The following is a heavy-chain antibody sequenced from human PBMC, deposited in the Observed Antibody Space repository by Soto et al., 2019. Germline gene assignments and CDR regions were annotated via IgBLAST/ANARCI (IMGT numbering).Heavy chain of an antibody. CDR1: GFTFSSYW. Sequence: GASLRLSCAVSGFTFSSYWMHWVRQAPGKGLVWVSRINSDGRNTGYADSVKGRFTISRDNAKNTLNLQMNSPSAEDMAVYNWAKQFDYWGQGTLVTVSS. CDR2: INSDGRNT. V-gene: IGHV3-74*01. J-gene: IGHJ4*02. CDR3: AKQFDY.